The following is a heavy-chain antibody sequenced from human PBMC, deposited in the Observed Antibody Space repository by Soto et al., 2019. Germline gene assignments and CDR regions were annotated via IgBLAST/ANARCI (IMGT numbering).Heavy chain of an antibody. Sequence: GALRLSCAASGFTVSSNYMSWVRQAPGKGLEWVSVIYSGGSTYYADSVKGRFTISRDNSKNTLYLQMNSLRAEDTAVYYCAKDLTHYDILTGYIDYWGQGTLVTVSS. CDR1: GFTVSSNY. CDR2: IYSGGST. D-gene: IGHD3-9*01. CDR3: AKDLTHYDILTGYIDY. J-gene: IGHJ4*02. V-gene: IGHV3-66*01.